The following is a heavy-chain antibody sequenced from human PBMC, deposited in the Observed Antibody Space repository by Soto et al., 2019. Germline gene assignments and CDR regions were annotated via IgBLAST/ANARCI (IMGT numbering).Heavy chain of an antibody. CDR2: IGTAGDT. CDR1: GFTFSSYD. CDR3: ARGYSYGYGMDV. V-gene: IGHV3-13*01. J-gene: IGHJ6*02. Sequence: SLRLSCAASGFTFSSYDMHWVRQATGKGLEWVSAIGTAGDTYYPGSVKGRFTISRENAKNSLYLQMNSLRAGDTAVYYCARGYSYGYGMDVWGQGTTVTVSS. D-gene: IGHD5-18*01.